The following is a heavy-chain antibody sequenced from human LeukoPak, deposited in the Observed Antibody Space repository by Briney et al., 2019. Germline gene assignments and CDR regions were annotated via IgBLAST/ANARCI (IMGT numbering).Heavy chain of an antibody. CDR3: ARVVVVVPAPISRYYKDV. CDR1: GFTFSDYY. V-gene: IGHV3-11*01. CDR2: ISSSGSTI. Sequence: GGSLRLSCAASGFTFSDYYMSWMRQAPGKGLEWVSYISSSGSTIYYADSVKGRFTISRDNAKNSLYLQMHSLRAEDTAVYYCARVVVVVPAPISRYYKDVWGKGTTVTISS. D-gene: IGHD2-2*01. J-gene: IGHJ6*03.